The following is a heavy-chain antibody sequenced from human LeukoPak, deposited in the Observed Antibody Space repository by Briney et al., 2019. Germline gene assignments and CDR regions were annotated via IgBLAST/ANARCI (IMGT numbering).Heavy chain of an antibody. CDR3: ATAYYGSGSYYDAEAEC. D-gene: IGHD3-10*01. V-gene: IGHV3-48*01. CDR1: GFTFSSYS. CDR2: ISSSSSTI. Sequence: GGSLRLSCAASGFTFSSYSMNWVRQAPGKGLEWVSYISSSSSTIYYADSVKGRFTISRDNAKNSLYLQMNSLRAEDTAVYYCATAYYGSGSYYDAEAECWGQGTLVTVSS. J-gene: IGHJ4*02.